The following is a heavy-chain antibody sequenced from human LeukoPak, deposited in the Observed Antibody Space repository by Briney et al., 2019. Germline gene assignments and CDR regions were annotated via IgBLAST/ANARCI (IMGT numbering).Heavy chain of an antibody. CDR3: ARALAYCGGDCYPPPFRTTYGMDV. J-gene: IGHJ6*02. Sequence: GGSLRLSCAASGFTFSSYSMNWVRQAPGKGLEWVSSISSSSSYIYYADSVKGRFTISRDNAKNSLYLQMNSLRAEDTAVYYCARALAYCGGDCYPPPFRTTYGMDVWGQGTTVTVSS. D-gene: IGHD2-21*02. V-gene: IGHV3-21*01. CDR1: GFTFSSYS. CDR2: ISSSSSYI.